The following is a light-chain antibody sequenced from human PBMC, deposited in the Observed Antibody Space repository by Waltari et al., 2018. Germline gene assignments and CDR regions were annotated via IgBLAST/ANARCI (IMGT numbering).Light chain of an antibody. V-gene: IGKV3D-15*02. Sequence: TLSCRASQSVDKYLAWYQQKPGQAPRLLIYHTSTRATGIPDRFSGSGFGTDFSLTISRLEPEDFAVYYCQKYNSLPATFGQGTKVEVK. J-gene: IGKJ1*01. CDR1: QSVDKY. CDR2: HTS. CDR3: QKYNSLPAT.